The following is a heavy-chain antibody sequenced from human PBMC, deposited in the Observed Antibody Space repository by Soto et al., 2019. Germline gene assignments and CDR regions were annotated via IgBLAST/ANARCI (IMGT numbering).Heavy chain of an antibody. CDR3: ARDREWLITFGGVTYAFDI. CDR1: GYTFTSYG. J-gene: IGHJ3*02. V-gene: IGHV1-18*01. D-gene: IGHD3-16*01. Sequence: QVQLVQSGAEVKKPGASVKVSCKASGYTFTSYGISWVRQAPGQGLEWMGWISAYNGNTNYAQKLQGRVTMTTDTSTSTAYMELRSLRSDATAVYYCARDREWLITFGGVTYAFDIWGQGTMVTVSS. CDR2: ISAYNGNT.